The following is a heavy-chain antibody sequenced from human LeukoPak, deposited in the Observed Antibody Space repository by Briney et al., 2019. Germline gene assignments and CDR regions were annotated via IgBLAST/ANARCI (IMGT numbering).Heavy chain of an antibody. D-gene: IGHD4-17*01. V-gene: IGHV4-59*01. Sequence: KPSETLSLTCTVSGGSIGTYYWSWIRQPPGKGLEWIGQIYYSGSTKYSPSLKSRVTISVDTSKNQFSLKASSLTAADTAVYFCARGSGYGDSTFDYWGQGTLVTVSS. CDR1: GGSIGTYY. CDR2: IYYSGST. J-gene: IGHJ4*02. CDR3: ARGSGYGDSTFDY.